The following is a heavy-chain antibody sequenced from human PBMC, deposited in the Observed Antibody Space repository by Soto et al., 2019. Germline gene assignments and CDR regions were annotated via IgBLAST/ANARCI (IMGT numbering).Heavy chain of an antibody. V-gene: IGHV3-48*01. J-gene: IGHJ3*02. Sequence: PGGSLRLSCAASGFTFSSYSMNWVRQAPGKGLEWVSYISSSSSTIYYADSVKGRFTISRDNAKNSLYLQMNSLRAEDTAVYYCARGRSSGWYVVAFDIWGQGTMVTVSS. CDR2: ISSSSSTI. CDR1: GFTFSSYS. CDR3: ARGRSSGWYVVAFDI. D-gene: IGHD6-19*01.